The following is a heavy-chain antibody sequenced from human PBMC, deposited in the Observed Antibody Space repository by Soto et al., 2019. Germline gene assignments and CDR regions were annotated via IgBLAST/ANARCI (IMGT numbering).Heavy chain of an antibody. V-gene: IGHV4-34*01. CDR3: ARRAGDYNDAFDI. Sequence: QVQLQQWGAGLLKPSETLSLTCAVYGGSFSGYYWSWIRQPPGKGLEWIGEINHSGSTNYNPSLKSRVTISVDTSKNQFSLKLSSGTAADTAVYYCARRAGDYNDAFDIWGQGTMVTVSS. J-gene: IGHJ3*02. CDR2: INHSGST. D-gene: IGHD4-17*01. CDR1: GGSFSGYY.